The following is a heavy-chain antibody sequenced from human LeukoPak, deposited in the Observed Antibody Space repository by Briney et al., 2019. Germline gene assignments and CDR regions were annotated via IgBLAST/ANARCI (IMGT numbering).Heavy chain of an antibody. J-gene: IGHJ4*02. V-gene: IGHV3-23*01. CDR3: AKDWQVNDSNGYPDY. CDR1: GFTFSNYA. CDR2: ISGSGGNT. Sequence: PGGSLRLSCAASGFTFSNYAMSWVRQAPGKGLEWVSTISGSGGNTYYADSVKGRFFISRDNSKNTLYLQMNTLGAEDTALYYCAKDWQVNDSNGYPDYWGQGTLVTVSS. D-gene: IGHD3-22*01.